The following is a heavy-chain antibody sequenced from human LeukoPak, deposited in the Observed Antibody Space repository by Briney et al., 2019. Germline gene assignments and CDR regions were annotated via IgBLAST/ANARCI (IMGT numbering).Heavy chain of an antibody. Sequence: GGSLRLSCAASGFTFSSYSMNWVRQAPGKGLEWVSSISSRSSYIYYADSVKGRFTISRDNAKNSLYLQMNSLRAEDTAVYYCAREGDPEAYYYYYYMDVWGKGTTVTVSS. CDR2: ISSRSSYI. CDR1: GFTFSSYS. D-gene: IGHD1-14*01. CDR3: AREGDPEAYYYYYYMDV. J-gene: IGHJ6*03. V-gene: IGHV3-21*01.